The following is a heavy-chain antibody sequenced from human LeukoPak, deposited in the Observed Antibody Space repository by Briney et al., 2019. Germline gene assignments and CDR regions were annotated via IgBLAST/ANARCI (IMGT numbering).Heavy chain of an antibody. V-gene: IGHV4-39*02. CDR2: IYHSGST. CDR3: ARGSTTGTTSYFDP. Sequence: PSETLSLTCIISDDSISSSTYYWGWFRQPPGKGLEWIGSIYHSGSTYYNLSFKSRVTISLNTSKNYFSLKLNSVTAADTAVYYCARGSTTGTTSYFDPWGQGTLVTVSS. J-gene: IGHJ5*02. CDR1: DDSISSSTYY. D-gene: IGHD1-1*01.